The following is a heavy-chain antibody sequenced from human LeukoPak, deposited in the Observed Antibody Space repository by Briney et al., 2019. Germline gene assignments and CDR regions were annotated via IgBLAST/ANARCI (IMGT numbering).Heavy chain of an antibody. Sequence: SETLSLTCTVSGGSISSGSYYWSWIRQPAGKGLEWIGRIYTSGSTNYNPSLESRVTMSVETSKNQFSLKLRSVTAADTAVYYCASYRYYYDTSGYEPTAFDIWGQGTMVTVSS. V-gene: IGHV4-61*02. D-gene: IGHD3-22*01. CDR2: IYTSGST. CDR3: ASYRYYYDTSGYEPTAFDI. CDR1: GGSISSGSYY. J-gene: IGHJ3*02.